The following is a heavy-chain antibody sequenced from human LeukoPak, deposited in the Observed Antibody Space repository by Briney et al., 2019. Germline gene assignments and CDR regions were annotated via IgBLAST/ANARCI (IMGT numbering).Heavy chain of an antibody. D-gene: IGHD1-1*01. CDR1: GFTFSSYG. CDR3: AKDFVGTGNFRGGDY. V-gene: IGHV3-30*18. J-gene: IGHJ4*02. CDR2: ISYHGGNK. Sequence: GGSLRLSCAASGFTFSSYGMNWVRQAPGKGLEWVAVISYHGGNKYYADSVKGRFTISRDNSNNTLYLQMNSLRAEDTAVYYCAKDFVGTGNFRGGDYWGQGTLVTVSS.